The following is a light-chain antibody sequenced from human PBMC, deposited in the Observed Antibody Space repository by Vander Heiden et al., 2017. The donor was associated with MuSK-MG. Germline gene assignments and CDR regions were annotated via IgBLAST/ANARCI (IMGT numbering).Light chain of an antibody. J-gene: IGKJ2*01. V-gene: IGKV1-5*01. CDR3: QQNNSYSQYT. CDR2: DAS. CDR1: QSISSW. Sequence: DSQMTQSPSTLSASVGDRVTITCRASQSISSWLAWYQQKPGKAPKLLIYDASSLESGVPSRFSGSGSGTEFTLTISSRQPDDFAPYYCQQNNSYSQYTFGQGTKLEIK.